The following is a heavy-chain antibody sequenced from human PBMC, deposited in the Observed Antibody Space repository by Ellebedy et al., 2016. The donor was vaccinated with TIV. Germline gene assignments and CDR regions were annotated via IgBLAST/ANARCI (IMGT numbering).Heavy chain of an antibody. J-gene: IGHJ3*02. Sequence: GESLKISCTASGFTFSNNSMNWVRQAPGKGLEWVSYIISTGTTIYYADSVKGRFTISRDNGKISLYLQMNSLTAEDTAVYYCATGAYDIWGQGTMVMVSS. CDR3: ATGAYDI. CDR1: GFTFSNNS. V-gene: IGHV3-48*04. CDR2: IISTGTTI.